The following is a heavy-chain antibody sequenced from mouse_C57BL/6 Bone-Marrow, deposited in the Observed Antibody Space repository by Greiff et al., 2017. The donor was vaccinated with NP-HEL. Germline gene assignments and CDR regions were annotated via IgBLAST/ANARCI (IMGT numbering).Heavy chain of an antibody. CDR1: GYTFTSYW. CDR3: ARTYYKGAY. J-gene: IGHJ3*01. D-gene: IGHD2-12*01. CDR2: IHPNSGST. V-gene: IGHV1-64*01. Sequence: QVQLQQPGAELVKPGASVKLSCKASGYTFTSYWMHWVKQRPGQGLEWIGMIHPNSGSTNYNEKFKSKATLTVDKTSSTAYLQLSSLTSEDSAVYYCARTYYKGAYWGQGTLVTVSA.